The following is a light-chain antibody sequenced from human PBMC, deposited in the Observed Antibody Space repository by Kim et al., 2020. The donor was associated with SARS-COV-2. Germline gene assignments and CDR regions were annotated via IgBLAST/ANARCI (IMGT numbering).Light chain of an antibody. CDR2: QDS. CDR1: KVGGKL. V-gene: IGLV3-1*01. Sequence: ESPEKTATTTSSGDKVGGKLACWSQQKPGQSPGRVIYQDSKRPPGIPVRFSGSNSGNTATLTIGGTKAMEEADYYCQAWESSTAVFGGGTRLTVL. CDR3: QAWESSTAV. J-gene: IGLJ3*02.